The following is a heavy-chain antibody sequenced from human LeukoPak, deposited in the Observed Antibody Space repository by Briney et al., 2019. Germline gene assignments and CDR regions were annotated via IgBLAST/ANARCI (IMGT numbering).Heavy chain of an antibody. Sequence: GGSLRLSCAAFGFTFSNYGMHWVRQAPGKGLEWVAFIRYDGSNKYYADSVKGRFTISRDNSKNTLYPQMNSLRAEDTAVYYCANPRIVGATRDYWGQGTLVTVSS. V-gene: IGHV3-30*02. J-gene: IGHJ4*02. CDR2: IRYDGSNK. CDR3: ANPRIVGATRDY. CDR1: GFTFSNYG. D-gene: IGHD1-26*01.